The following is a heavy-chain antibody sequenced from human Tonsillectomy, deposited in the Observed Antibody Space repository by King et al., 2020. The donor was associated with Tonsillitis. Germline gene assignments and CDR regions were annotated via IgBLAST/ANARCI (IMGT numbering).Heavy chain of an antibody. CDR2: INPSGGST. J-gene: IGHJ4*02. Sequence: VQLVQAGAEVKKPGASVKVSCKASGYTFTSYYMHWVRQAPGQGLEWMGIINPSGGSTSYSQKFQGRVTMTRDTSTSTVYMELSSLRSEDTAVYYCARDFSPEGCYGYYFVYWGQGTLVTLSS. CDR3: ARDFSPEGCYGYYFVY. V-gene: IGHV1-46*01. CDR1: GYTFTSYY. D-gene: IGHD4/OR15-4a*01.